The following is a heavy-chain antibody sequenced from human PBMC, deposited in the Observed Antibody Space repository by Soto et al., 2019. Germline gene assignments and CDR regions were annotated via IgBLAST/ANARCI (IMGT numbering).Heavy chain of an antibody. J-gene: IGHJ4*02. V-gene: IGHV4-34*01. D-gene: IGHD6-19*01. CDR3: ARGGIAVAGFDY. Sequence: QVQLQQWGAGLLKPSETLSLTCAVYGGSFSGYYWIWICQPPGKGLEWIGEINHSGSTNYNPSLKSRVTISVDTSKNQFSLKLSSVTAADTAVYYCARGGIAVAGFDYWGQGTLVTVSS. CDR1: GGSFSGYY. CDR2: INHSGST.